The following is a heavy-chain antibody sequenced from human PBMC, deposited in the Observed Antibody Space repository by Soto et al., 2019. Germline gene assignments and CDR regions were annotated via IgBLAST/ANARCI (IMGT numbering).Heavy chain of an antibody. CDR3: ARAIASYAYGEGY. Sequence: SETLSLTCTVSGGSINSYWWSWIRQPAGKGLEWIGRVYSSGTTDYNPSLNSRATMSVETSKNQFSLKLSSVTAADTAVYYCARAIASYAYGEGYWGQGIQVTVSS. D-gene: IGHD2-21*01. J-gene: IGHJ4*02. V-gene: IGHV4-4*07. CDR1: GGSINSYW. CDR2: VYSSGTT.